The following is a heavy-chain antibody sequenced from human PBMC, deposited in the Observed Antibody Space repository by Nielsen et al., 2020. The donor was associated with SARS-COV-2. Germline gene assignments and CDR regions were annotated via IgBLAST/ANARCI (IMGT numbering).Heavy chain of an antibody. D-gene: IGHD3-10*01. CDR1: GYTLTELS. CDR3: ARDKINTMVRGVTPPFDP. V-gene: IGHV1-46*01. J-gene: IGHJ5*02. Sequence: ASVKVSCKVSGYTLTELSMHWVRQAPGQGLEWMGIINPSGGSTSYAQKFQGRVTMTRDTSTSTVYMELSSLRSEDTAVYYCARDKINTMVRGVTPPFDPWGQGTLVTVSS. CDR2: INPSGGST.